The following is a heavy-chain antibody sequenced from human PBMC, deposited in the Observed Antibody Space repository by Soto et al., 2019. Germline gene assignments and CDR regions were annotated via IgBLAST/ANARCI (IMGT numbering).Heavy chain of an antibody. CDR2: IYYSGST. CDR3: ARSFLPLGVLVPAAMRGWFDP. D-gene: IGHD2-2*01. J-gene: IGHJ5*02. CDR1: GGSVSSGSYY. Sequence: QVQLQESGPGLVKPSETLSLTCTVSGGSVSSGSYYWSWIRQPPGKGLEWIGYIYYSGSTNYNPSLKSRVTISVDTSKNQFSLKLSSVTAADTAVYYCARSFLPLGVLVPAAMRGWFDPWGQGTLVTVSS. V-gene: IGHV4-61*01.